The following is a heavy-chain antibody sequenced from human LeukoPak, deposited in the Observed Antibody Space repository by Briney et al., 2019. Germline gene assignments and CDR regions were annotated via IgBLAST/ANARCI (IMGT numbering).Heavy chain of an antibody. Sequence: PGGSLRLSCAASGFTLSDYYMTWLRQAPGKGLEWVSYISNSGTTIYYADSVKGRFTISRDNAKNTLYLQMNSLRGEDTAVYYCAREAFGSGRYTPPDWFDPWGLGTLVTVSS. CDR1: GFTLSDYY. V-gene: IGHV3-11*01. D-gene: IGHD3-10*01. CDR3: AREAFGSGRYTPPDWFDP. CDR2: ISNSGTTI. J-gene: IGHJ5*02.